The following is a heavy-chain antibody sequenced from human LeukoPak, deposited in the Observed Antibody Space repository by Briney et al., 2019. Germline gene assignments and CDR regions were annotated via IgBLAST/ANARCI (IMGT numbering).Heavy chain of an antibody. D-gene: IGHD4-17*01. CDR3: ARDRDYGDLYYFDY. CDR2: IYTSGST. J-gene: IGHJ4*02. V-gene: IGHV4-4*07. Sequence: PSETLSLTCTVSGGSISSYYWSWIRQPAGKGLEWIGRIYTSGSTNYNPSLKSRVTMSVDMSKNQFSLKLSSVTAADTAVYYCARDRDYGDLYYFDYWGQGTLVTVSS. CDR1: GGSISSYY.